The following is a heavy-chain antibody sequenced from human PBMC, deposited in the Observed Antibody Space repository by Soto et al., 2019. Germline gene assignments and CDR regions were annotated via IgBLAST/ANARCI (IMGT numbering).Heavy chain of an antibody. CDR2: VSSSSSHI. CDR3: ARGSADDVVVVPAALDG. Sequence: PGGSLSLSCAASGFTFSRYSMNWVRQAPGKGLEWVSSVSSSSSHIYYADSVKDRFAISRDNADNSLYLQMNSLRADDTAVYFCARGSADDVVVVPAALDGWGQGTTVIVAS. V-gene: IGHV3-21*01. J-gene: IGHJ6*02. CDR1: GFTFSRYS. D-gene: IGHD2-2*01.